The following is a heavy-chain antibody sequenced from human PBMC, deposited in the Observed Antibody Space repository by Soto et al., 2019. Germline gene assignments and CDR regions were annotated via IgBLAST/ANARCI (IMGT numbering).Heavy chain of an antibody. CDR1: GFTVSSNY. CDR2: IYSGGST. D-gene: IGHD5-12*01. CDR3: ARAPGGYTLGYYYYGMDV. Sequence: GGSLRLSCAASGFTVSSNYMSWVRQAPGKGLEWASVIYSGGSTYYADSVKGRFTISRDNSKNTLYLQMNSLRAEDTAVYYCARAPGGYTLGYYYYGMDVWGQGTTVTVSS. V-gene: IGHV3-53*01. J-gene: IGHJ6*02.